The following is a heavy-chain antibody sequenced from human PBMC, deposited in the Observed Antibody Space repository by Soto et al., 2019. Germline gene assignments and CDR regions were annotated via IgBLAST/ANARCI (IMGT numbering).Heavy chain of an antibody. CDR1: GYGFASFW. V-gene: IGHV5-51*01. CDR2: IYPGDSET. CDR3: ARPNAYSSSWYNYYGMDV. D-gene: IGHD6-13*01. J-gene: IGHJ6*02. Sequence: GESLKISCKGSGYGFASFWIGWVRHMPGKGLEWMGLIYPGDSETRYSPSFQGQVTISADKSTNTAYLQWSSLKASDTAMYYCARPNAYSSSWYNYYGMDVWGQGTTVTVSS.